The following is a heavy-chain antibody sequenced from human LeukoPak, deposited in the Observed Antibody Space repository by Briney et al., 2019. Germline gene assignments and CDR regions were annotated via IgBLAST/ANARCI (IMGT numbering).Heavy chain of an antibody. CDR3: ARLSTYYYDSSGYLGY. D-gene: IGHD3-22*01. CDR1: GYTFTSYA. V-gene: IGHV1-3*01. Sequence: ASVKVSCKASGYTFTSYAMHWVRQAPGQRLEWMGWINAGNGNTRYSQKFQGRVTITRDTSASTAYMELSSLRSEDTAVYYCARLSTYYYDSSGYLGYWGQGTLVTVSS. CDR2: INAGNGNT. J-gene: IGHJ4*02.